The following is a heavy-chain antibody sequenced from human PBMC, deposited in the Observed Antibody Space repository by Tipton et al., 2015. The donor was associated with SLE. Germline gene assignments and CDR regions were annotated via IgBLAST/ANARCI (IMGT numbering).Heavy chain of an antibody. CDR3: VRGGLAYGEDWFDT. V-gene: IGHV4-59*12. Sequence: QLVQSGAEVKKPGESLRISCKASGYSFSDYWIGWVRQPPGKGLEWIGEIHHSGTTYYNPSLESRVTMSVDTTKNQVSLRLSSVTAADVAVYFCVRGGLAYGEDWFDTWGQGTRVSVSA. D-gene: IGHD3-10*01. CDR2: IHHSGTT. CDR1: GYSFSDY. J-gene: IGHJ5*02.